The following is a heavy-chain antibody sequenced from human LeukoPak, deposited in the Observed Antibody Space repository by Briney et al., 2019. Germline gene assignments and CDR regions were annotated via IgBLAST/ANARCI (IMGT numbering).Heavy chain of an antibody. J-gene: IGHJ4*02. CDR2: ISWNSGSI. D-gene: IGHD3-22*01. Sequence: GGSLRLSCAASGFTFDDYAMHWVRQAPGKGLEWVSGISWNSGSIGYADSVKGRFTISRDDSKNSLYLQMNSLQIEDTAVYYCGRDNYDNSIHQPFDHWGQGTLVTVSS. CDR3: GRDNYDNSIHQPFDH. CDR1: GFTFDDYA. V-gene: IGHV3-9*01.